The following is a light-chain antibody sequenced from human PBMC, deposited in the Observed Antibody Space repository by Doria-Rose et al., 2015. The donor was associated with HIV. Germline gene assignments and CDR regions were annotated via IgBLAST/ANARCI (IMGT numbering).Light chain of an antibody. Sequence: EIVLTQSPGTLSLSPGERATLSCRASQSFSSTYLAWYQQKPGKAPSLLIYDGSTRATGIPDRFSASGSGTDFTLTINRLEPEDFALYYCHQYGTSWTFGQGTKVDI. J-gene: IGKJ1*01. CDR2: DGS. V-gene: IGKV3-20*01. CDR3: HQYGTSWT. CDR1: QSFSSTY.